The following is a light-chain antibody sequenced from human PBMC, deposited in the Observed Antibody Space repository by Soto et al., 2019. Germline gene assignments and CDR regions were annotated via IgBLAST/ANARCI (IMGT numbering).Light chain of an antibody. V-gene: IGKV3-20*01. Sequence: VLTQSPGTLSLSPGERATLSCRASQSVSNNYLAWYQQKPGQAPRLVIYGASNRATGIPDRFSASGSGTDFTLTTSRLEPEDFAVYYCQQYISSPLTFGQGTKVDIK. CDR1: QSVSNNY. CDR3: QQYISSPLT. J-gene: IGKJ1*01. CDR2: GAS.